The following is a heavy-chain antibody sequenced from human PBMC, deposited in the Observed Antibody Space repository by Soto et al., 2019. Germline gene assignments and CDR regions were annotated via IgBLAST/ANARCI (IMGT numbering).Heavy chain of an antibody. D-gene: IGHD6-19*01. V-gene: IGHV4-31*03. CDR1: GGSLSSGGYY. CDR2: IYYSGST. CDR3: ARIPIYSSGWYGAFDI. Sequence: SETLSLPRTVSGGSLSSGGYYWSRIRQHPGKGLEWIGYIYYSGSTYYNPSLKSRVTISVDTSKNQFSLKLSSVTAADTAVYYCARIPIYSSGWYGAFDIWGQGTMVTVSS. J-gene: IGHJ3*02.